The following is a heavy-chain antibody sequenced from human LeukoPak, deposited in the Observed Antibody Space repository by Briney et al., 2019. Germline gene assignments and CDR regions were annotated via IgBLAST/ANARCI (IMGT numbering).Heavy chain of an antibody. CDR3: AKVGDYDILTGYYLSGAFDI. V-gene: IGHV3-30*02. D-gene: IGHD3-9*01. Sequence: GGSLRLSCAASGFTFSSYGMHWVRQAPGKGLEWVAFIRYDGRNKYYADPVKGRFTISRDNSKNTLYLQMNSLRAEDTAVYYCAKVGDYDILTGYYLSGAFDIWGQGTMVTVSS. CDR1: GFTFSSYG. CDR2: IRYDGRNK. J-gene: IGHJ3*02.